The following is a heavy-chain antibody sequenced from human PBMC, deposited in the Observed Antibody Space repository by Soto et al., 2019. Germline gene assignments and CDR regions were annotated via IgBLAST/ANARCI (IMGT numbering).Heavy chain of an antibody. CDR3: AGDHGYDHPSYYYCMDV. J-gene: IGHJ6*02. V-gene: IGHV4-31*03. Sequence: QVQLQESGPGLVKPSQTLSLTCTVSGGSISSGGYYWSWIRQHPGKGLEWIGYIYYSGSTYYNPSLKSRVTISVDTSKNQFPLKLSSATAAYTAVYYCAGDHGYDHPSYYYCMDVWGQGTTVTVSS. CDR2: IYYSGST. D-gene: IGHD5-12*01. CDR1: GGSISSGGYY.